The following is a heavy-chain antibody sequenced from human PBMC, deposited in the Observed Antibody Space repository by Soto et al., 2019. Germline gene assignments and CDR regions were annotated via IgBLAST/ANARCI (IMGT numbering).Heavy chain of an antibody. CDR3: ATLDAGGWYYFDY. J-gene: IGHJ4*02. V-gene: IGHV5-51*01. CDR1: GYRFPISW. D-gene: IGHD6-19*01. Sequence: PGESLKISCKGSGYRFPISWIAWVRQMPGKGFEWMGIIYPGDSDTRYSPSFQGQVIISADKSINTAYLQWSSLKASDTAIYYCATLDAGGWYYFDYWGQGTLVTVSS. CDR2: IYPGDSDT.